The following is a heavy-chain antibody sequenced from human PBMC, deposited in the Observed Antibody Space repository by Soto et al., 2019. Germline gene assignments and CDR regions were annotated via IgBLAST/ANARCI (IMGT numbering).Heavy chain of an antibody. CDR3: ARKGWVVTGFDWFDP. D-gene: IGHD3-22*01. J-gene: IGHJ5*02. CDR2: IYYSGST. Sequence: QVQLQESGPGLVKPSQTLSLTCTVSGGSISSGDSYWSWFRRPPGKGREWIGYIYYSGSTYYNPSLKSRVTISVDTSKNQFSLKLSSVTAADTAVYYCARKGWVVTGFDWFDPWGQGTLVTVSS. V-gene: IGHV4-30-4*01. CDR1: GGSISSGDSY.